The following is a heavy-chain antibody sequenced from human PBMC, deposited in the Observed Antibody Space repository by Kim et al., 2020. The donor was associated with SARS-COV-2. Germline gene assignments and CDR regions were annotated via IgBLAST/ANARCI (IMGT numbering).Heavy chain of an antibody. J-gene: IGHJ4*02. CDR1: GGSISSGGYY. D-gene: IGHD5-12*01. CDR3: ARGRLRLNYFDY. V-gene: IGHV4-31*03. Sequence: SETLSLTCTVSGGSISSGGYYWSWIRQHPGKGLEWIGYIYYSGSTYYNPSLKSRVTISVDTSKNQFSLKLSSVTAADTAVYYCARGRLRLNYFDYWGQGTLVTVSS. CDR2: IYYSGST.